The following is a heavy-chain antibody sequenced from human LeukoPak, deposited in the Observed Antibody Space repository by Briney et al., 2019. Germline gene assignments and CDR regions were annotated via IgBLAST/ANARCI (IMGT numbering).Heavy chain of an antibody. Sequence: PSETLSLTCTVSGGSISSGGYYWSWIRQHPGKGLEWIGYIYYSGSTYYNPSLKSRVTISVDTSKNQFSLKLSSVTAADTAVYYCATGKRVGGSTRWFDPWGQGTLVTVSS. CDR1: GGSISSGGYY. V-gene: IGHV4-31*03. D-gene: IGHD1-26*01. CDR2: IYYSGST. CDR3: ATGKRVGGSTRWFDP. J-gene: IGHJ5*02.